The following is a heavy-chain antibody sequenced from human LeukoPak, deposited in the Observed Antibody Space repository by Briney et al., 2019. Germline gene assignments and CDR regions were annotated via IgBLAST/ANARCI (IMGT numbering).Heavy chain of an antibody. J-gene: IGHJ4*02. D-gene: IGHD1-1*01. CDR1: GDSISSGGYF. V-gene: IGHV4-31*02. CDR2: ISYSGNT. Sequence: SQTLSLTCTVSGDSISSGGYFWTWIRQHPGKGLEWIGYISYSGNTYYNPSLRSRVAISLDTSNNQFSLKLSSVTAADTAVYYCVRDGSTTGTPLDYWGQGTLVTVSS. CDR3: VRDGSTTGTPLDY.